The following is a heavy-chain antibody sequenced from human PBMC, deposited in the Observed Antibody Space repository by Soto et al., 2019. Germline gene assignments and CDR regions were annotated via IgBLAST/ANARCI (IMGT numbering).Heavy chain of an antibody. D-gene: IGHD5-12*01. V-gene: IGHV3-30-3*01. CDR3: AGGPVEMATIEDY. CDR1: GFTFSSYA. Sequence: QVQLVESGGGVVQPGRSLRLSCAASGFTFSSYAMHWVRQAPGKGLEWVAVISYDGSNKYYADSVKGRFTISRDNSKNTLYLQMNSLRAEDTAVYYCAGGPVEMATIEDYWGQGTLVTVSS. CDR2: ISYDGSNK. J-gene: IGHJ4*02.